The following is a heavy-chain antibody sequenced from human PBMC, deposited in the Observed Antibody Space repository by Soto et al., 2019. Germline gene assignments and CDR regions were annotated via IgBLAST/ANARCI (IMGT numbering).Heavy chain of an antibody. V-gene: IGHV3-21*01. D-gene: IGHD3-16*02. CDR1: GFTFSSYA. Sequence: AGGSLRLSCVASGFTFSSYAMNWVRQAPGQGLEWVSSILGSSAYIHYADSVKGRFTVSRDNDKSSLFLQMDGLRAEDTAVYYCVRAFQDYLWGTYPSHYWGPGILVTVSS. CDR3: VRAFQDYLWGTYPSHY. J-gene: IGHJ4*02. CDR2: ILGSSAYI.